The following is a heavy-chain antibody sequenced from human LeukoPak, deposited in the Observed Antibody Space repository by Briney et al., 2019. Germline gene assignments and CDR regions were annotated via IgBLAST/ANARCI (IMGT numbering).Heavy chain of an antibody. D-gene: IGHD3-10*01. J-gene: IGHJ4*02. V-gene: IGHV3-74*03. CDR1: GFTFSNYW. CDR3: ARDKKSGESSEIDY. CDR2: INRDGTIT. Sequence: QTGGSLRLSCAASGFTFSNYWVHWVRQAPGKGLVWVSRINRDGTITKYADSVRGRFTVSRDNAKNTLNLQMNSLRAEDTAVYYCARDKKSGESSEIDYWGQGTLVTVSS.